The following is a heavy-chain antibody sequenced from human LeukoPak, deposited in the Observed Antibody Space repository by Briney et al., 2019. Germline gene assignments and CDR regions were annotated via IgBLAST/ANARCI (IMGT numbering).Heavy chain of an antibody. J-gene: IGHJ5*02. CDR3: AVPQYYYGSGSSP. V-gene: IGHV3-48*04. D-gene: IGHD3-10*01. CDR1: GFTFSSYS. Sequence: PGGSLRVSCAASGFTFSSYSMNWVRQAPGKGLEWVSYISSSSSTIYYADSVKGRFTISRDNAKNSLYLQMNSLRAEDTAVYYCAVPQYYYGSGSSPWGQGTLVTVSS. CDR2: ISSSSSTI.